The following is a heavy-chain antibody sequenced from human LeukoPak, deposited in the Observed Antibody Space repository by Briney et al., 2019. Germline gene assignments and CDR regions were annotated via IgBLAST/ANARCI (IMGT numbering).Heavy chain of an antibody. D-gene: IGHD3-10*01. J-gene: IGHJ4*02. CDR2: IWHDGSNK. V-gene: IGHV3-33*01. CDR3: ARFSGSYWDY. Sequence: PGGPLRPSCAALGFTLSSHGMHWVRKAPGKGLEWVAVIWHDGSNKYCAASVKGRFTISRDNSENTLYLQMNSLRAEDTAVYCGARFSGSYWDYWGQGTLVTVSS. CDR1: GFTLSSHG.